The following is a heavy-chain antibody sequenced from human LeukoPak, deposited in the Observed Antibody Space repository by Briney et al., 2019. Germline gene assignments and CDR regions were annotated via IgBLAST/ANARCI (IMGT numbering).Heavy chain of an antibody. J-gene: IGHJ3*02. CDR3: ARETYGPGRRAFDI. D-gene: IGHD3-10*01. CDR2: INWNGGST. V-gene: IGHV3-20*04. CDR1: GFTFDDYG. Sequence: PGGSLRLSCAASGFTFDDYGMSWVRQAPGKGLEWVSGINWNGGSTGYADSVKGRFTISRDNAKNSLYLKMNSLRAEDTALYYCARETYGPGRRAFDIWGQGTMVTVSS.